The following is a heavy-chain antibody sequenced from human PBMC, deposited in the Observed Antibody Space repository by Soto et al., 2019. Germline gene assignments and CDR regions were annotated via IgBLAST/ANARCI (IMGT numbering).Heavy chain of an antibody. Sequence: QVQLVESGGGVVQPGRSLRLSCAASGFTFSSYGMLWVRQAPGKGLEWVAVIGYDGSNKYYADSVKGRFTISRDNSKNTLYLQMNSLRAEDTAVYYCARDQSVGITGTTFYWGQGTLVTVSS. CDR2: IGYDGSNK. V-gene: IGHV3-33*01. J-gene: IGHJ4*02. CDR3: ARDQSVGITGTTFY. D-gene: IGHD1-7*01. CDR1: GFTFSSYG.